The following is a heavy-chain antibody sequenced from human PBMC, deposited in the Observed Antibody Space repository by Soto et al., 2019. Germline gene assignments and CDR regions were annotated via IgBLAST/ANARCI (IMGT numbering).Heavy chain of an antibody. CDR3: ARDPETGELDY. V-gene: IGHV3-30-3*01. J-gene: IGHJ4*02. CDR2: ISYDGSNK. D-gene: IGHD7-27*01. CDR1: GFTFSSYA. Sequence: PGGSLRLSCAASGFTFSSYAMHWVRQAPGKGLEWVAVISYDGSNKYYADSVKGRFTIPRDNSKNTLYLQMNSLRAEDTAVYYCARDPETGELDYWGQGTLVTVSS.